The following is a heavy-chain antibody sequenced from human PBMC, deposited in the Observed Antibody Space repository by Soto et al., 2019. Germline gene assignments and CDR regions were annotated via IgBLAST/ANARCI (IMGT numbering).Heavy chain of an antibody. J-gene: IGHJ4*02. CDR3: TRDQPEMAFDY. Sequence: GGSLRLSCAASGFTFSNYAMHWVRQAPGKGLEWVAVISYDGSNKYYADSVKGRFTISRDNSKNTLYLQMSSLRAEDTAVYYCTRDQPEMAFDYWGQGTLVTVSS. V-gene: IGHV3-30-3*01. CDR2: ISYDGSNK. CDR1: GFTFSNYA.